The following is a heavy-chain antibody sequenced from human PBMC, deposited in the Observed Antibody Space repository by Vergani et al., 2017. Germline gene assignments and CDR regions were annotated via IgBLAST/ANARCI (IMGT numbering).Heavy chain of an antibody. J-gene: IGHJ6*03. D-gene: IGHD3-3*01. CDR1: GATFRSNT. CDR2: IIPVLGKT. V-gene: IGHV1-69*08. CDR3: ARDLTEVGTILGFYYMDF. Sequence: QVQLVQSGAEVKKPGSSVKVSCKASGATFRSNTISWVRQVPGQGLEWMGRIIPVLGKTKYAQDFQGRLTITADTSTSTAYMELTSLRSQDTAVYYCARDLTEVGTILGFYYMDFWGKGTTVTVSS.